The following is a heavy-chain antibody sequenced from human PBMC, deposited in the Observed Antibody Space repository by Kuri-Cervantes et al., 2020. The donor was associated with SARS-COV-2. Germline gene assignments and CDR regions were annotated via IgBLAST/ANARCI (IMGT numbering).Heavy chain of an antibody. Sequence: GESLKISCAASGFTFSSYAMHWVRQAPGKGLEWVAVISYDGSNKYYADSVKGRFTISRDNAKNSLYLQMNSLRAEDTAVYYCARTIRLSDWNYYCFDYWGQGTLVTVSS. V-gene: IGHV3-30*07. D-gene: IGHD1-7*01. J-gene: IGHJ4*02. CDR1: GFTFSSYA. CDR2: ISYDGSNK. CDR3: ARTIRLSDWNYYCFDY.